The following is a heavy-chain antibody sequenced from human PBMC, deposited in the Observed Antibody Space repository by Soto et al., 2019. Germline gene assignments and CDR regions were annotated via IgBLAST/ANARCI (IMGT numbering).Heavy chain of an antibody. V-gene: IGHV3-23*01. CDR1: GFTFSSYA. J-gene: IGHJ5*02. CDR3: AKDRLITMVRASTGALDP. CDR2: ISGSGGST. D-gene: IGHD3-10*01. Sequence: EVQLLESGGGLVQPGGSLRLSCVASGFTFSSYAMSWVRQAPGKGLEWVSAISGSGGSTYYADSVKGRFTISRDNSKNTLYLQMNSLRAEDTAVYYCAKDRLITMVRASTGALDPWGQGTLVTVSS.